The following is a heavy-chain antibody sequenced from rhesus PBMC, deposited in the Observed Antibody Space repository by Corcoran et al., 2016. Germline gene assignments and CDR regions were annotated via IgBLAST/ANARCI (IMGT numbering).Heavy chain of an antibody. J-gene: IGHJ4*01. Sequence: QAQLVQSGAAVKKPGASVKLSCKASGYTFTSYSISWVRKAPGQGLGWMEWINPSNGKIGYAQKFQGRVTMTRDTSTSTAYMELSSLRSEDTAVYYCARGGSGWFDYWGQGVLVTVSS. CDR2: INPSNGKI. CDR1: GYTFTSYS. V-gene: IGHV1-200*01. D-gene: IGHD6-31*01. CDR3: ARGGSGWFDY.